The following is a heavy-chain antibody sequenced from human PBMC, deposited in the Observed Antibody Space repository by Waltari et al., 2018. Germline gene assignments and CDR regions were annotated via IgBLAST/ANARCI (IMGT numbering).Heavy chain of an antibody. CDR2: ISYIWIT. V-gene: IGHV4-39*01. D-gene: IGHD3-3*01. J-gene: IGHJ5*02. Sequence: QLQLQESGPGLVKPSETLSLTCTVSGGSIRRSSSYWGWLRPPPGKGPELIGSISYIWITYYNPSLKSRVTISVDTSKNQFSLKLSSVTAADTAVYYCARRGISYDFWSGYYTGNWFDPWGQGTLVTVSS. CDR3: ARRGISYDFWSGYYTGNWFDP. CDR1: GGSIRRSSSY.